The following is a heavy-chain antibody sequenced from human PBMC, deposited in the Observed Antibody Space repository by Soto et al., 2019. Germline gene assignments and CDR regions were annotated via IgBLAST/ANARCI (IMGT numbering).Heavy chain of an antibody. CDR3: ARGGGRYCSSTSCYAYYYYMDV. D-gene: IGHD2-2*01. CDR2: INHSGST. V-gene: IGHV4-34*01. Sequence: QVQLQQWGAGLLKPSETLSLTCAVYGGSFSGYYWSWIRQPPGKGLEWIGEINHSGSTNYNPSLKSRVTISVDTSKNQFSLKLSSVTAADTAVYYCARGGGRYCSSTSCYAYYYYMDVWGKGTTVTVSS. J-gene: IGHJ6*03. CDR1: GGSFSGYY.